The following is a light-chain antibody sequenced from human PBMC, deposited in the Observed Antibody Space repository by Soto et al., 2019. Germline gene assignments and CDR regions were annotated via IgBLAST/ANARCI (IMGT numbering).Light chain of an antibody. Sequence: ESVLTQSPGTLSLSPGERATLSCRASQSVNSNYLAWYQQKPGQAPRLLIFGASSRATDIPDRFSGSGSGTDFTLTISGLEPEDFAVYYCQQYDNSPYTFGQGTKLEIK. CDR1: QSVNSNY. V-gene: IGKV3-20*01. CDR3: QQYDNSPYT. J-gene: IGKJ2*01. CDR2: GAS.